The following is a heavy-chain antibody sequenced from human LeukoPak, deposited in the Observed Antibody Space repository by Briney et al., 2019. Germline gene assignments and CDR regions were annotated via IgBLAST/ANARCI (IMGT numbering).Heavy chain of an antibody. J-gene: IGHJ6*03. V-gene: IGHV1-69*13. CDR1: GGTFSSYA. Sequence: ASVKVSCKASGGTFSSYAISWVRQAPGQGLEWMGGIIPIFGTANYAQKFQGRVTITADESTSTAYMELSSLRSEDTAVYYCASRVPRPYYYYYMDVWGKGTTVTVSS. D-gene: IGHD3-10*01. CDR2: IIPIFGTA. CDR3: ASRVPRPYYYYYMDV.